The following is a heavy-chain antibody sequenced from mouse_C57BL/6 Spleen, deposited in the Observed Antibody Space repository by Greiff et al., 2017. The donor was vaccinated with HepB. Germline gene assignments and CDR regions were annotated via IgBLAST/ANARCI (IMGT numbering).Heavy chain of an antibody. CDR3: TSSYYYGSSYYFDY. CDR2: IDPETGGT. J-gene: IGHJ2*01. CDR1: GYTFTDYE. Sequence: QVHVKQSGAELVRPGASVTLSCKASGYTFTDYEMHWVKQTPVHGLEWIGAIDPETGGTAYNQKFKGKAILTADKSSSTAYMELRSLTSEDSAVYYCTSSYYYGSSYYFDYWGQGTTLTVSS. D-gene: IGHD1-1*01. V-gene: IGHV1-15*01.